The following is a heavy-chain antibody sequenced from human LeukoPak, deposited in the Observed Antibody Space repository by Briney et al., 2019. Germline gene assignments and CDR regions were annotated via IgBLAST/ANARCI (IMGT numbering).Heavy chain of an antibody. CDR2: IYYSGST. J-gene: IGHJ4*02. D-gene: IGHD3-10*01. V-gene: IGHV4-31*03. CDR3: ARIRGPHKRPFDY. Sequence: PSETLSLTCTVSGGSISSGGYYWSWIRQHPGKGLEWIGYIYYSGSTYYNPSLKNRITISVDTSKNQFSLKLSSVTAADTAVYYCARIRGPHKRPFDYWGQGTLVTVSS. CDR1: GGSISSGGYY.